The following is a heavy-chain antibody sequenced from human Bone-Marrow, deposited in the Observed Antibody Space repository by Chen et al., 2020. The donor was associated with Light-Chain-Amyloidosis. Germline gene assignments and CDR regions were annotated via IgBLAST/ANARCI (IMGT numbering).Heavy chain of an antibody. V-gene: IGHV3-30*02. CDR3: ARSSSWYGYYYYMDV. J-gene: IGHJ6*03. CDR2: IRYDGSNK. Sequence: QVQLVESGGGVVQPGGSLRLSCAASGFTFSRYGMHWVRQAPGKGLEWVAFIRYDGSNKYYADSVKGRFTISRDNSKNTLYLQMNSLRAEDTALYYCARSSSWYGYYYYMDVWGKGTTVTVSS. CDR1: GFTFSRYG. D-gene: IGHD6-13*01.